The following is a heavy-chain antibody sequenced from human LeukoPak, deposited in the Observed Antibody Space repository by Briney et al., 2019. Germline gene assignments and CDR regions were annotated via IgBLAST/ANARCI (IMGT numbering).Heavy chain of an antibody. CDR2: IRYDGRNN. D-gene: IGHD5-12*01. Sequence: GGSLRLSCAASGFTFSTYGMHWVRQAPGKGLEWVAFIRYDGRNNYYADSVKGRFTISRDNSKNTLYLQMSSLRAEDTAVYHCAKIRGSGYDSVDFWGQGTLVTVSS. CDR3: AKIRGSGYDSVDF. CDR1: GFTFSTYG. V-gene: IGHV3-30*02. J-gene: IGHJ4*02.